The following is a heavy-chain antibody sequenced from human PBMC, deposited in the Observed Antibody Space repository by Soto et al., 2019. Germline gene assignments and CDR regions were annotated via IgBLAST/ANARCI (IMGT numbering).Heavy chain of an antibody. CDR1: GYTFTNFG. CDR3: SRGGTPIEY. J-gene: IGHJ4*02. Sequence: QVHLVQSGAEVKKPGASVKVSCTASGYTFTNFGISWVRQAPGQGLEWMGWISAYNGKTNYANKFQGRVTMTTDTSMSTAYMVLRSLRSDYTALYYCSRGGTPIEYWGQGTLVTVSS. CDR2: ISAYNGKT. D-gene: IGHD3-16*01. V-gene: IGHV1-18*01.